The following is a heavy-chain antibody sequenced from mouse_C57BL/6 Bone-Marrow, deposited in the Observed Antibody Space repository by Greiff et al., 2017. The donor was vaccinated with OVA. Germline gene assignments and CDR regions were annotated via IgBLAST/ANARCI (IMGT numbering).Heavy chain of an antibody. CDR1: GYAFTNYL. CDR3: ARIYGSSLFAY. Sequence: QVQLKESGAELVRPGTSVKVSCKASGYAFTNYLIEWVKQRPGQGLEWIGVINPGSGGTNYNEKFKGKATLTADKSSSTAYMQLSSLTSEDSAVYFCARIYGSSLFAYWGQGTLVTVSA. V-gene: IGHV1-54*01. J-gene: IGHJ3*01. CDR2: INPGSGGT. D-gene: IGHD1-1*01.